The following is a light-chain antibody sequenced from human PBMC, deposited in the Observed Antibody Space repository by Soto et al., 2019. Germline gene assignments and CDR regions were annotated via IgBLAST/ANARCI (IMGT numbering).Light chain of an antibody. CDR3: AAWDDSLNAHWV. J-gene: IGLJ3*02. CDR1: SSNIGRNA. CDR2: SNN. V-gene: IGLV1-44*01. Sequence: QSVLTQPPSASGTPGQRVTISCSGRSSNIGRNAVNWYQQVPGMAPKLVINSNNQRPSWVPDRFSGSKSGTSASLAISGLQSEDEADYYCAAWDDSLNAHWVFGGGTKLTVL.